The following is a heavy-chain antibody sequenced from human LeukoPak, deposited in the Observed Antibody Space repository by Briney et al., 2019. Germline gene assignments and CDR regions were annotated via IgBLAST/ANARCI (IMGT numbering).Heavy chain of an antibody. Sequence: RTGGSLRLSCAASGFTLSDYYMSWIRQAPGKGLEWVSYISSSGSTIYYADSVKGRFTISRDNAKNSLYLQMNSLRAEDTAVYYCAGTEYQLLPIWGQGTMVTVSS. V-gene: IGHV3-11*01. CDR3: AGTEYQLLPI. J-gene: IGHJ3*02. CDR1: GFTLSDYY. D-gene: IGHD2-2*01. CDR2: ISSSGSTI.